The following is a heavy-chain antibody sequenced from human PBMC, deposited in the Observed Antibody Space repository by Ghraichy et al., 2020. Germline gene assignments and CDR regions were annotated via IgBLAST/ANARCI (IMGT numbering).Heavy chain of an antibody. CDR3: ARRFSLVNFNWFDP. CDR1: GGSITNKTYF. Sequence: SETLSLTCTVSGGSITNKTYFWDWIRQPPGQGLEWIGSIYYSGDTYYNPSLESRVTISVDSSKNQFSLNLRSVTAADTAVYYCARRFSLVNFNWFDPWGQGTLLTVS. CDR2: IYYSGDT. J-gene: IGHJ5*02. V-gene: IGHV4-39*01. D-gene: IGHD1-26*01.